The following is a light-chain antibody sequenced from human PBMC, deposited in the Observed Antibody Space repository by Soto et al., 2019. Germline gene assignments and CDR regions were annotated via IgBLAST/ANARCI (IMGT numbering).Light chain of an antibody. J-gene: IGKJ4*01. V-gene: IGKV1-39*01. CDR3: QQSYSTPFT. CDR1: QSISSY. Sequence: DIQMTQSPSSLSASVGDRVTITCRASQSISSYLNWYQQKPGKAPKLLIYAASSLQSGVPSRFTGSGSWTDFTLTISSLQPEDFATYDCQQSYSTPFTFGGGTNVQIK. CDR2: AAS.